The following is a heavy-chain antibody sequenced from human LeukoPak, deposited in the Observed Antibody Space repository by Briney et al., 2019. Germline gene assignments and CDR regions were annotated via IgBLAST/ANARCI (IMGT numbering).Heavy chain of an antibody. D-gene: IGHD7-27*01. Sequence: ASVKVSCKASGYTFTGYFMHWVRQAPGQGLEWMGIINPSGGSTSYAQKFQGRVTMTRDTSTSTVYMELSSLRSEDTAVYYCARGNLGIGPVWYWGQGTLVTVSS. CDR3: ARGNLGIGPVWY. CDR1: GYTFTGYF. J-gene: IGHJ4*02. CDR2: INPSGGST. V-gene: IGHV1-46*01.